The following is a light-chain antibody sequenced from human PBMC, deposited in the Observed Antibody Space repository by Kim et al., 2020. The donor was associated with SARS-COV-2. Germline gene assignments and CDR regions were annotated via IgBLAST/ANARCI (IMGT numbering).Light chain of an antibody. J-gene: IGLJ1*01. CDR3: SSYAGNYNYV. V-gene: IGLV2-11*01. CDR1: NRNVGGYNY. CDR2: DVS. Sequence: QSALTQPRSVSGSPGQSVTISCTGTNRNVGGYNYVSWYQQKAGKAPKLIIYDVSGRPSGVPDRFAGSKSGVTASLTISGLQAEDEADYYCSSYAGNYNYVFGTGTQLTVL.